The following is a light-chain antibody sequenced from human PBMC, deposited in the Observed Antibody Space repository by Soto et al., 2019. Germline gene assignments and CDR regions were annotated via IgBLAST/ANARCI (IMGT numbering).Light chain of an antibody. CDR3: QKYDRAPAA. J-gene: IGKJ1*01. CDR2: AAS. V-gene: IGKV1-27*01. Sequence: DIQVTQSPYSLSASPGDRITITCRASPDIKQFLAWYQQKPGEVPHLLIYAASTLRPGVPSRFSGNASGTDFTLTIASLQPEDVATYYCQKYDRAPAAFGQGTKVDVK. CDR1: PDIKQF.